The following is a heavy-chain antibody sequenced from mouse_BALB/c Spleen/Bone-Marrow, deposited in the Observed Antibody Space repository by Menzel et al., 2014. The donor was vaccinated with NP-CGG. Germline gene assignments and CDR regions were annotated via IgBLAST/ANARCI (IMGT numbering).Heavy chain of an antibody. V-gene: IGHV5-17*02. D-gene: IGHD2-2*01. J-gene: IGHJ4*01. CDR3: ARYGYYDAMDY. Sequence: EVQGVESGGGLVQPGGSRKLSCAASGFTFSSFGMHWVRQAPEKGLEWVAYISSGSSTIYYADTVKGRFTISRDNPKNALVLQMANLRSEDTAMYYCARYGYYDAMDYWGQGTSVTVSS. CDR1: GFTFSSFG. CDR2: ISSGSSTI.